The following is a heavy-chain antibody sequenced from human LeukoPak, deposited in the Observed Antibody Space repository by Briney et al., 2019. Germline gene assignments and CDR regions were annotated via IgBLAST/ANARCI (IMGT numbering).Heavy chain of an antibody. V-gene: IGHV3-23*01. Sequence: PGVSLRLSCAVFGFTFTNYDMIWVRQTPGKGLEWVSALSGGGGSTYYADAERGRITISRDNSKNTLYLQMKSRRAEDTAVYYCAKDIGGGYYYFYYWGQGALVTVSS. D-gene: IGHD5-12*01. J-gene: IGHJ4*02. CDR1: GFTFTNYD. CDR2: LSGGGGST. CDR3: AKDIGGGYYYFYY.